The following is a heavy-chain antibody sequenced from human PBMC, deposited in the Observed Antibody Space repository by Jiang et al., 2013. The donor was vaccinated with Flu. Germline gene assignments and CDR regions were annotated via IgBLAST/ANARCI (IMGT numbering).Heavy chain of an antibody. CDR3: ARFHYTHYWYFDL. CDR2: IYSGGGNT. D-gene: IGHD3-10*01. V-gene: IGHV3-53*01. J-gene: IGHJ2*01. Sequence: VSVIYSGGGNTYYADSVKGRFTISRDNSKNTLYLQMNSLRAEDTAVYYCARFHYTHYWYFDLWGRGTLVSVSS.